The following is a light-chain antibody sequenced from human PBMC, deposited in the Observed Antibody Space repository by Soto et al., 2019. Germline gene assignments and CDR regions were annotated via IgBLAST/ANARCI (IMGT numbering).Light chain of an antibody. Sequence: EVVLTQSPGTLSLSPGERVTLSCRASQSVASSYLAWYQQKPGRAPRLLFYSASSRATGIPDRFSGSGSGKDYTLTISRLEPEDFAVYYCFLFGSLAETFGKGTKVEIK. J-gene: IGKJ1*01. CDR3: FLFGSLAET. V-gene: IGKV3-20*01. CDR1: QSVASSY. CDR2: SAS.